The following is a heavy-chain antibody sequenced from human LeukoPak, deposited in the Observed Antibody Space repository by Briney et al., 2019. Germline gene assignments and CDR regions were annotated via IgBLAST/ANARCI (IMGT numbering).Heavy chain of an antibody. CDR2: FNWRTSMI. D-gene: IGHD6-19*01. Sequence: PGGSLRLSCAASGFTSDDYAMHWVRQAPGKGLEWVSGFNWRTSMIGYADSVKGRFTISRDSAKGSLYLQMNSLRAEDTAFYYCAKVIHSGWFQGAFDFWGQGTMVTVSS. V-gene: IGHV3-9*02. CDR3: AKVIHSGWFQGAFDF. J-gene: IGHJ3*01. CDR1: GFTSDDYA.